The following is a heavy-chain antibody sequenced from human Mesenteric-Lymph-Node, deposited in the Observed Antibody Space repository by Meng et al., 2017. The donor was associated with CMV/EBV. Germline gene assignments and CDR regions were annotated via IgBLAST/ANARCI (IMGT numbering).Heavy chain of an antibody. J-gene: IGHJ4*02. CDR3: ARVLRGSSTWG. CDR2: INWNGGST. V-gene: IGHV3-20*04. Sequence: GESLKISCAASGFTFTNYEMNWVRQAPGKGLEWVSGINWNGGSTGYADSVKGRFTISRDNAKNSLYLQMNSLRAEDTAVYYCARVLRGSSTWGWGQGNLVTVSS. D-gene: IGHD6-13*01. CDR1: GFTFTNYE.